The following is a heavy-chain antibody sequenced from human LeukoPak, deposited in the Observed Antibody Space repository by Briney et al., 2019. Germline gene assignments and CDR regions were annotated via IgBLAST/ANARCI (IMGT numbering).Heavy chain of an antibody. V-gene: IGHV3-7*05. CDR1: GFTFSNYW. CDR2: IKQDGSEK. CDR3: ATLGAYDRFDS. Sequence: GGSLRHSCAASGFTFSNYWMSWVRQAPGKGLEWVANIKQDGSEKLYVDSLKGRFTISRDNAKNSLYLQMNSLRAEDTAVYYCATLGAYDRFDSWGQGTLVTVSS. D-gene: IGHD5-12*01. J-gene: IGHJ4*02.